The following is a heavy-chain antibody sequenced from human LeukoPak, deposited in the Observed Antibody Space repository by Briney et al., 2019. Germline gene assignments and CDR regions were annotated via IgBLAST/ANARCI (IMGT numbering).Heavy chain of an antibody. Sequence: GGSLRLSCAASGFTFSSYEMSWVRQAPGKGLEWVSYISSSGSTIYYADSVKGRFTISRDNAKNSLYLQMNSLRAEDTAVYYCAQLGPDPYDNYGMDVWGKGTTVTVSS. CDR3: AQLGPDPYDNYGMDV. J-gene: IGHJ6*04. CDR1: GFTFSSYE. V-gene: IGHV3-48*03. CDR2: ISSSGSTI. D-gene: IGHD7-27*01.